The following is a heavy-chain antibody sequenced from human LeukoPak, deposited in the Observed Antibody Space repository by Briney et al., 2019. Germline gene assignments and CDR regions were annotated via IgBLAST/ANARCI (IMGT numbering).Heavy chain of an antibody. Sequence: ASVKVSCKASGYTFTSYGISWVPQAPGQGLEWMGWISAYNGNTNYAQKLQGRVTMTTDTSTSTAYMELRSLRSDDTAVYYCARRFNSGSYEDAFDIWGQGTMVTVSS. CDR2: ISAYNGNT. D-gene: IGHD1-26*01. J-gene: IGHJ3*02. CDR1: GYTFTSYG. CDR3: ARRFNSGSYEDAFDI. V-gene: IGHV1-18*01.